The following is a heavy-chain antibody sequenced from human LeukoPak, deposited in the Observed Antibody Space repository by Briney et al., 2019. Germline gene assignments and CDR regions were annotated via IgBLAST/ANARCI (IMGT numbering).Heavy chain of an antibody. J-gene: IGHJ4*02. V-gene: IGHV4-39*07. Sequence: SETLSLTCTVSGGSISSSSYYWSWIRQPPGKGLEWIGEINHSGSTNYNPSLKSRVTISVDTSKNQFSLKLSSVTAADTAVYYCARAVDGYNSLDYWGQGTLVTVSS. CDR2: INHSGST. CDR3: ARAVDGYNSLDY. D-gene: IGHD5-24*01. CDR1: GGSISSSSYY.